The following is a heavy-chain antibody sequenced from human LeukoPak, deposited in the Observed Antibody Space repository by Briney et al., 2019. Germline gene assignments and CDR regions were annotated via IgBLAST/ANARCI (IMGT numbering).Heavy chain of an antibody. J-gene: IGHJ4*02. CDR2: INPSGGST. V-gene: IGHV1-46*01. CDR1: GYTFTSYY. CDR3: ARGAPPGYGDHGYFDY. Sequence: ASVKVSCKASGYTFTSYYMHWMRQAPGQGLEWLGIINPSGGSTSYAQMFQGRVTMTRDTSTGTVYMELSSLRSEDTAVYYCARGAPPGYGDHGYFDYWGQGTLVTVSS. D-gene: IGHD4-17*01.